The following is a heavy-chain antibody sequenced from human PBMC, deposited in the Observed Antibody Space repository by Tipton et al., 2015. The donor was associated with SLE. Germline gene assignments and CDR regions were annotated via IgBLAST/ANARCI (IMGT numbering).Heavy chain of an antibody. D-gene: IGHD6-13*01. CDR2: INDSGIT. CDR3: ARWRRSSSGWFDP. CDR1: GGSFSGYS. Sequence: LRLSCAVYGGSFSGYSWSWIRQPPGKGLEWIGEINDSGITNYNPSLKSRVTISVDTSRNQFSLKLSSVTAADTAVYYCARWRRSSSGWFDPWGQGTLVTVSS. V-gene: IGHV4-34*01. J-gene: IGHJ5*02.